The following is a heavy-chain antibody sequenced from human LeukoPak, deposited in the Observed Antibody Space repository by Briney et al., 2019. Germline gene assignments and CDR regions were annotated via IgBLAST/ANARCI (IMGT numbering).Heavy chain of an antibody. CDR2: INHSGST. V-gene: IGHV4-34*01. CDR3: ASKTIFGVVIILEYFQH. CDR1: GGSFSGYY. Sequence: SETLSLTCAVYGGSFSGYYWSWIRQPPGKRLEWIGEINHSGSTNYNPSLKSRVTISVDTSKNQFSLKLSSVTAADTAVYYCASKTIFGVVIILEYFQHWGQGTLVTVSS. D-gene: IGHD3-3*01. J-gene: IGHJ1*01.